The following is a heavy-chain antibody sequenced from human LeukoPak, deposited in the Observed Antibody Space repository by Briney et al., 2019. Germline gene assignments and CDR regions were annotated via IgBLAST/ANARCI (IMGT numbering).Heavy chain of an antibody. CDR1: GFTFGKYW. J-gene: IGHJ4*02. Sequence: GGSLRLSCVASGFTFGKYWMSWVRQAPGKGLEWVANIKLDGSEKNYVDSVKGRFTISRDNTKNSLYLQMNSLRAEDTAVYYCAGREYWGQGILVTVSS. V-gene: IGHV3-7*01. CDR3: AGREY. CDR2: IKLDGSEK. D-gene: IGHD5-24*01.